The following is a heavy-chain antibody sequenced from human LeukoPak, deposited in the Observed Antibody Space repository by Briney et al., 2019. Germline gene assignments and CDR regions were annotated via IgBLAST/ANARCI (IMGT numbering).Heavy chain of an antibody. Sequence: GGSLRLSCAASGFTFSSYAMHWVRQAPGKGLEWVAVISYDGSNKYYADSVKGRFTISRDNSKNTLYLQMNSLRAEDTAVYYCARDYSYAYFDWGQGTLVTVSS. CDR3: ARDYSYAYFD. CDR1: GFTFSSYA. CDR2: ISYDGSNK. D-gene: IGHD5-18*01. V-gene: IGHV3-30-3*01. J-gene: IGHJ4*02.